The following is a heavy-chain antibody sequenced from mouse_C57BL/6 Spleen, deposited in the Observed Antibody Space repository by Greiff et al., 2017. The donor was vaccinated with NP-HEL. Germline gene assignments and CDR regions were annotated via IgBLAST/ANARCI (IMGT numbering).Heavy chain of an antibody. D-gene: IGHD1-1*01. V-gene: IGHV14-4*01. CDR1: GFNIKDDY. CDR3: NLRAWLAY. CDR2: IDPENGDT. J-gene: IGHJ3*01. Sequence: EVQLQQSGAELVRPGASVKLSCTASGFNIKDDYMHWVKQRPEPGLEWIGWIDPENGDTEYASKFQGKATITADTSSNTAYLQLRSLTSEDTAVYYCNLRAWLAYWGQGTLVTVAA.